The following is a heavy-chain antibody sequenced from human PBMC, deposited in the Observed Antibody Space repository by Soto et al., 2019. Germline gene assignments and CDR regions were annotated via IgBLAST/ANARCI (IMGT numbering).Heavy chain of an antibody. Sequence: ASVKVSCKASGYTFTNYAIHWVRQAPGQRLEWMGWINAGNGNTKYSQKFQGRVTITRDTSASTAYMELSSLRSEDTAVYYCARTLLTGYSTYNWFDPWGQGTLVTV. CDR2: INAGNGNT. CDR3: ARTLLTGYSTYNWFDP. D-gene: IGHD3-9*01. V-gene: IGHV1-3*01. J-gene: IGHJ5*02. CDR1: GYTFTNYA.